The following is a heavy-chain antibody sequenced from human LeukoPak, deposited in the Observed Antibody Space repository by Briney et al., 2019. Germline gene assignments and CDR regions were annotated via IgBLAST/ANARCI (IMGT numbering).Heavy chain of an antibody. CDR1: GLTFSSYS. Sequence: GGSLRLSCAASGLTFSSYSMNWVRQAPGKGLEWVSSISSSSTYIYYADSVKGRFTISRDNAKNSLYLQMNSLRAEDTAVYYCATRPTGEGNGMDVWGQGTTVTVSS. CDR2: ISSSSTYI. V-gene: IGHV3-21*01. J-gene: IGHJ6*02. D-gene: IGHD1-1*01. CDR3: ATRPTGEGNGMDV.